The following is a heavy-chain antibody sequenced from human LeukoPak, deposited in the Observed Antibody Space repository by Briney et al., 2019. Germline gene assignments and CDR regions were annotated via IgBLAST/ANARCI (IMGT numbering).Heavy chain of an antibody. CDR1: GYSISSGYY. CDR2: IYHSGST. Sequence: PSETLSLTCAVSGYSISSGYYWGWIRPPPGKGLEWIGSIYHSGSTYYNPSLKSRVTISVDTSKNQFSLKLSSVTAADTAVYYCARQLVATIEAPAHWGQGTLVTVSS. J-gene: IGHJ4*02. D-gene: IGHD5-12*01. CDR3: ARQLVATIEAPAH. V-gene: IGHV4-38-2*01.